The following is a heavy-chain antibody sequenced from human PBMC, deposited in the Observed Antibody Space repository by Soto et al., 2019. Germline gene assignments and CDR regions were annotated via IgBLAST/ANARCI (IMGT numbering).Heavy chain of an antibody. CDR1: GFTFSSYE. CDR2: ISSDGTTI. V-gene: IGHV3-48*03. D-gene: IGHD3-10*01. J-gene: IGHJ4*02. Sequence: GGSLRLSCAASGFTFSSYEMNWVRQAPGKGLEWVSYISSDGTTIYCTDSVKGRFTVSRDNAKNSVYLQMNSLRAEDTAVYYCAGDPYYYASDYWGQGTLVTVSS. CDR3: AGDPYYYASDY.